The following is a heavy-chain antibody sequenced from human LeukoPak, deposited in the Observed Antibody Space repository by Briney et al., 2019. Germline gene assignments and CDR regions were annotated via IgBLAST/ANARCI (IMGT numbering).Heavy chain of an antibody. CDR2: IYWDDDK. Sequence: SGPTLVKPTQTLTLTCTFSGFSLSTSVVGGGWIRRPPGKALEWLALIYWDDDKRYSPSLKSRLTITKDTSKNQVVLTMTNMDPVDTATYYCAHVPDGYSSGWYVRYWGQGTLVTVSS. CDR3: AHVPDGYSSGWYVRY. J-gene: IGHJ4*02. CDR1: GFSLSTSVVG. D-gene: IGHD6-19*01. V-gene: IGHV2-5*02.